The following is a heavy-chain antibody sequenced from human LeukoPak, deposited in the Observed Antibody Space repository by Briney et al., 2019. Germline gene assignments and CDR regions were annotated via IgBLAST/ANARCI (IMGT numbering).Heavy chain of an antibody. J-gene: IGHJ3*01. CDR2: INTNTGNP. D-gene: IGHD6-13*01. CDR3: ARDPSSWYSVAFDV. CDR1: GYTFTTYV. Sequence: ASVKVSCKASGYTFTTYVMNWVRQAPGQGLGWMGWINTNTGNPTYAQGFTGRFVFSLDTSVNTAYLQISSLKAEDTAVYYCARDPSSWYSVAFDVWGQGAMVTVSS. V-gene: IGHV7-4-1*02.